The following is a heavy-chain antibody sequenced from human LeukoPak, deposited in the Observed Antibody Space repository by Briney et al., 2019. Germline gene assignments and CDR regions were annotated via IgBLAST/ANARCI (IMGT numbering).Heavy chain of an antibody. J-gene: IGHJ4*02. D-gene: IGHD5-18*01. Sequence: GGSLRLSCAASGFTFSSYAMSWVRQAPGKGLEWVSAISGSGGSTYYADSMKGRFIISRDNSKNTVSLQMNTLRAEDTALYYCARDRVSGGGYSSYFDCWGQGALVTVSS. CDR2: ISGSGGST. CDR1: GFTFSSYA. V-gene: IGHV3-23*01. CDR3: ARDRVSGGGYSSYFDC.